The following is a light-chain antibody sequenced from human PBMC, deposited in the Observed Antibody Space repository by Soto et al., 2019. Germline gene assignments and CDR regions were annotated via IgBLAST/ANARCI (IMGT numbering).Light chain of an antibody. J-gene: IGKJ1*01. CDR1: QSVSSW. V-gene: IGKV1-5*03. Sequence: DIQMTQSPSTLSASVGDIVIITCRASQSVSSWLAWYQQKPGKAPNLLIYKASILKSGVPSRFSGSGSGTEFTLTISSLQPDDFATYYCQQYDNDSWTFGQGTKVEIK. CDR2: KAS. CDR3: QQYDNDSWT.